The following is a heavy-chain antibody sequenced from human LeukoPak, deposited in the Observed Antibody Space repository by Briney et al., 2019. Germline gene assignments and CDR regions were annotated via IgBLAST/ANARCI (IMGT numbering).Heavy chain of an antibody. V-gene: IGHV3-20*04. CDR1: GFSFDDYG. J-gene: IGHJ6*03. CDR2: INWNGGST. CDR3: ARGPLTYYDISYAYYYYYMDV. D-gene: IGHD3-9*01. Sequence: GSLRLSCEASGFSFDDYGMSWVRQAPGKGLEWVSGINWNGGSTAYAGSVKGRFTISRDNSKNTLYLQMNSLRAEDTAVYYCARGPLTYYDISYAYYYYYMDVWGKGTTVTISS.